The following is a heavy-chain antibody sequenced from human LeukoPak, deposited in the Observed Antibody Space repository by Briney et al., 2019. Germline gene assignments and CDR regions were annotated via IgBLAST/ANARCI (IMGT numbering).Heavy chain of an antibody. Sequence: LGGSLRLSCAASGFTFGSYVMSWVRQAPGKGLEWVSSIRGSGGTTDYADSVKGRFTISRDNSKNTLYLQMNSLRAEDTAIYYCAKPPRGDYRYTLDYWGQGTLVTVSS. CDR2: IRGSGGTT. CDR1: GFTFGSYV. V-gene: IGHV3-23*01. D-gene: IGHD4-17*01. J-gene: IGHJ4*02. CDR3: AKPPRGDYRYTLDY.